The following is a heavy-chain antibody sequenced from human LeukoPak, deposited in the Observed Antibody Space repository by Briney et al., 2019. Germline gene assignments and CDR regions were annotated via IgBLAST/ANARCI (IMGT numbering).Heavy chain of an antibody. Sequence: GGSLRLSCAASGFTFSSYGMPWVRQAPGKGLEWVAVIWYDGSNKYYADSVKGRFTISRDNSKNTLYLQMNSLRAEDTAVYYCARDHGIAVAGFYYYYGMDVWGQGTTVTVSS. CDR3: ARDHGIAVAGFYYYYGMDV. V-gene: IGHV3-33*01. CDR2: IWYDGSNK. CDR1: GFTFSSYG. J-gene: IGHJ6*02. D-gene: IGHD6-19*01.